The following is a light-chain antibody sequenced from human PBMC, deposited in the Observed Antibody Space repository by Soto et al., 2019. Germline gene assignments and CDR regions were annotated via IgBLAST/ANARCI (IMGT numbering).Light chain of an antibody. J-gene: IGKJ5*01. Sequence: EIVLTQSPGTLSLSPGERATLSCRASQSVGRYLAWYQQKPGRAPRLLIYAASTRATGIPARFSGSGSGTEFTLTISSLQSEDFAVYYCHQYDNWPKTFGQGTRLEIK. CDR2: AAS. CDR3: HQYDNWPKT. V-gene: IGKV3-15*01. CDR1: QSVGRY.